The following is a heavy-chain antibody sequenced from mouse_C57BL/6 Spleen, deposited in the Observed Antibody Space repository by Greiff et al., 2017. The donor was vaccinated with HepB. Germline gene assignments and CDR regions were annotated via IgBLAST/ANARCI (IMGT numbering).Heavy chain of an antibody. J-gene: IGHJ4*01. CDR1: GIDFSRYW. V-gene: IGHV4-1*01. CDR2: INPDSSTI. CDR3: ARPDGDGYPYYAMDY. D-gene: IGHD2-3*01. Sequence: EVKLLQSGGGLVQPGGSLKLSCAASGIDFSRYWMSWVRRAPGKGLEWIGEINPDSSTINYAPSLKDKFIISRDNAKNTLYLQMSKVRSEDTALYYCARPDGDGYPYYAMDYWGQGTSVTVSS.